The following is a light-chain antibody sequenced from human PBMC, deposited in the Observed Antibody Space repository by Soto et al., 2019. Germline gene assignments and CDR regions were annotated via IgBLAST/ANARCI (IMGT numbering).Light chain of an antibody. J-gene: IGKJ1*01. CDR1: QSVTSNY. CDR2: GAS. CDR3: HQYGISPGT. Sequence: EIVLTQSPGTLSSSPGERVTLSCRASQSVTSNYLAWYQQKPGQSPRLLIFGASIRDTGLPDRFSGGGSGRYFTLTISRLEPEDSAVYYCHQYGISPGTFGQGTKVEIK. V-gene: IGKV3-20*01.